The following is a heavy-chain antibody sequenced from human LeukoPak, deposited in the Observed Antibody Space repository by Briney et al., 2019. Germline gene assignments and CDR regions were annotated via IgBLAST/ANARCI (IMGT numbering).Heavy chain of an antibody. CDR3: ARSNGYYYFYMDV. V-gene: IGHV5-51*01. CDR2: IYPAESTA. D-gene: IGHD2-8*01. CDR1: GYSFNSYW. Sequence: GESLKTSRKGSGYSFNSYWNGWVRQMPGKGLEWVGIIYPAESTAKYSPSFQGQVTISADKSISTAYLQWSSLKASDTAMYYCARSNGYYYFYMDVWGKGTTVTVSS. J-gene: IGHJ6*03.